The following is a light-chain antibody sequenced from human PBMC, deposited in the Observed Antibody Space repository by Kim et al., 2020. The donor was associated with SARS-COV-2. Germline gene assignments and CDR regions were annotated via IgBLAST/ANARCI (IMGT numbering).Light chain of an antibody. CDR2: WAS. CDR1: QSVLSKSSDKNF. Sequence: APLSCRASQSVLSKSSDKNFLAWYQQKPGQPPRLLLNWASTRESGVPDRFSGSGSGTDFTLTISSLQTEDVAVYYCQQSYSIPWTFGQGTKVDIK. CDR3: QQSYSIPWT. V-gene: IGKV4-1*01. J-gene: IGKJ1*01.